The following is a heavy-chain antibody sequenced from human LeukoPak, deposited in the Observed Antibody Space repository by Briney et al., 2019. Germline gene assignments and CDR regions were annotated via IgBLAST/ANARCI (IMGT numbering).Heavy chain of an antibody. CDR3: ARSRPSIAARHGYFDY. J-gene: IGHJ4*02. Sequence: SVKVSCKASGGTFSSYAISWVRQAPGQGLEWMGGIIPIFGTANYAQKFQGRVTITADESTSTAYMELSSLRSEDTAVYYCARSRPSIAARHGYFDYWGQGTLVTVSS. D-gene: IGHD6-6*01. V-gene: IGHV1-69*13. CDR1: GGTFSSYA. CDR2: IIPIFGTA.